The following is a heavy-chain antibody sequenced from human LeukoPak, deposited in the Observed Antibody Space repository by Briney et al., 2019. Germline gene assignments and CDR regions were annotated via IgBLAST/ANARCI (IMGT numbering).Heavy chain of an antibody. CDR3: AGYYHDSSGFPY. D-gene: IGHD3-22*01. Sequence: PGRALRLCCAASGFTLSSYAMHWVRQAPGKGLEWVVVISYAGSNKSSVNFVKGRLTISRDNSKNTLYMQMNSLSADDTAVFYCAGYYHDSSGFPYWGKGTMVTVSS. V-gene: IGHV3-30*04. CDR2: ISYAGSNK. J-gene: IGHJ4*02. CDR1: GFTLSSYA.